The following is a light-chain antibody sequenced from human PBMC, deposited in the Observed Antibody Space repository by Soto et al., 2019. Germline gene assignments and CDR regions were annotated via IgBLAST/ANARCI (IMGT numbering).Light chain of an antibody. V-gene: IGKV2-28*01. J-gene: IGKJ2*01. CDR1: QTLLHSNGYTY. CDR2: LGS. CDR3: MQGLRPMYT. Sequence: EIAMTQSPLSLAVTPGAPASISCRSSQTLLHSNGYTYLDWYLQKPGQSPQLLIYLGSNRASGVPDRFSGSGSGTDFTLKISRVEAEDVGIFYCMQGLRPMYTFGQGTKLEIK.